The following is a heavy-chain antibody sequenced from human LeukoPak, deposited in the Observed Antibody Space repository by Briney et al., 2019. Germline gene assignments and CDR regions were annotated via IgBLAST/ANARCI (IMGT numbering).Heavy chain of an antibody. J-gene: IGHJ4*02. Sequence: GGSLRLSCAASGFTFSSYAMSWVRQAPGKGLEWVSAISGSGGSTYYAGSVKGRFTISRDNSKNTLYLQMNSLRAEDTAVYYCAKDTGSGYYTYYFDYWGQGTLVTVSS. D-gene: IGHD3-22*01. CDR3: AKDTGSGYYTYYFDY. V-gene: IGHV3-23*01. CDR2: ISGSGGST. CDR1: GFTFSSYA.